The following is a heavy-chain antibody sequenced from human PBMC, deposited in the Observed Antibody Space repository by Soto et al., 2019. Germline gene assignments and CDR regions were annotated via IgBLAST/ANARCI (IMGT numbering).Heavy chain of an antibody. CDR1: DDSFATHA. D-gene: IGHD3-16*02. CDR3: ARHAMAGRNSLDGWGELSD. Sequence: VQLVQSGPEVRRPGSSVNVSCTASDDSFATHAISWVRRAPRQGLGWLGGVIPMFGTPKDLPYFLGRVIISADASTGSTYLSLSDLQHCDTAVHYCARHAMAGRNSLDGWGELSDWGLGTLVTVCS. J-gene: IGHJ1*01. CDR2: VIPMFGTP. V-gene: IGHV1-69*19.